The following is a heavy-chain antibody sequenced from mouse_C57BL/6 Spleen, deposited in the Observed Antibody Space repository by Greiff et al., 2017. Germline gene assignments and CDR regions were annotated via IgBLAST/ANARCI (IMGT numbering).Heavy chain of an antibody. CDR1: GYTFTSYG. CDR2: IYPRSGNP. Sequence: VQLQQSGAELARPGASVKLSCKASGYTFTSYGISWVKQRTGQGLEWIGEIYPRSGNPYYNEKFKGKATLTADKSSSTAYMELRSLTSEDSAVYFCARSLYLEEPWCAYWGQGTLVTVAA. CDR3: ARSLYLEEPWCAY. D-gene: IGHD5-5*01. V-gene: IGHV1-81*01. J-gene: IGHJ3*01.